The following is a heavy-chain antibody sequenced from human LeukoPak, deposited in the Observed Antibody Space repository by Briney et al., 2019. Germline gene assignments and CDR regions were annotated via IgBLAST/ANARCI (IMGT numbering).Heavy chain of an antibody. J-gene: IGHJ4*02. D-gene: IGHD3-22*01. V-gene: IGHV3-48*03. Sequence: GGSLRLSCAASGFTFSSYEMNWVRQAPGKGLGWVSYISSSGSTIYYADSVKGRFTISRDNAKNSLYLQMHSLRAEDTAVYYCAGSKSNYDSSGYYDDYWGPGTLVTVSS. CDR2: ISSSGSTI. CDR3: AGSKSNYDSSGYYDDY. CDR1: GFTFSSYE.